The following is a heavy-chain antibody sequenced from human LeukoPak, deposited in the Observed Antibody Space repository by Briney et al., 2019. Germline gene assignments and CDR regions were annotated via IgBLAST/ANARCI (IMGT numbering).Heavy chain of an antibody. Sequence: ASVKVSCMASGYTFTSYDIHWVRQATGQGLERMGWMSPNSGNTVYAQKFQGRVTMTRNTSISTAYMELSSLSSEDTAVYYCARGCSSTTCSWPFDYWGQGTLVTVSS. V-gene: IGHV1-8*01. J-gene: IGHJ4*02. D-gene: IGHD2-2*01. CDR3: ARGCSSTTCSWPFDY. CDR1: GYTFTSYD. CDR2: MSPNSGNT.